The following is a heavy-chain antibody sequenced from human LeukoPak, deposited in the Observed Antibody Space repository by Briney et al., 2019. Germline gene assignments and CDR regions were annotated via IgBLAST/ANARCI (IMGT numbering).Heavy chain of an antibody. D-gene: IGHD1-26*01. CDR3: AKAPSGSYPRAFDY. J-gene: IGHJ4*02. V-gene: IGHV3-23*01. CDR2: ISASGGGT. CDR1: GFTFSSYA. Sequence: GGSLRLSCAASGFTFSSYAMSWVRQAPGKGLEWVSSISASGGGTYYADSVKGRFAISRDNSKNTLFLQLSSLRADDTAVYHCAKAPSGSYPRAFDYWGQGTLVTVSS.